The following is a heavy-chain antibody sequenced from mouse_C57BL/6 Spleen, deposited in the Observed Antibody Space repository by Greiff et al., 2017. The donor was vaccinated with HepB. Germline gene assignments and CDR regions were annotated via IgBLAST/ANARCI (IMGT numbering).Heavy chain of an antibody. D-gene: IGHD1-1*01. J-gene: IGHJ1*03. Sequence: EVKLQESGPGLVKPSQSLSLTCSVTGYSITSGYYWNWIRQFPGNKLEWMGYISYDGSNNYNPSLKNRISITRDTSKNQFFLKLNSVTTEDTATYYCATTVVYWYFDVWGTGTTVTVSS. CDR3: ATTVVYWYFDV. CDR1: GYSITSGYY. V-gene: IGHV3-6*01. CDR2: ISYDGSN.